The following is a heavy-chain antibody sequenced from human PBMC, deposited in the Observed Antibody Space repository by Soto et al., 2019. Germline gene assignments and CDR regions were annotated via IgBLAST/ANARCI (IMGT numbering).Heavy chain of an antibody. CDR3: ARDIGVGPAAFDY. Sequence: GGSLRLSCATSGFTFSSYEMNWVRQAPGNWLEWVSHISSGGSSIYYADSVKGRFTISRDNAKNSVYLQMNSLRAEDTAVYYCARDIGVGPAAFDYWGQGTLVTVSS. D-gene: IGHD2-2*01. CDR2: ISSGGSSI. CDR1: GFTFSSYE. J-gene: IGHJ4*02. V-gene: IGHV3-48*03.